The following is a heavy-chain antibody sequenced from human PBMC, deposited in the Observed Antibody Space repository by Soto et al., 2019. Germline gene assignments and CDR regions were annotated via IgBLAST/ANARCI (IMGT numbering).Heavy chain of an antibody. CDR2: INPNSGGT. D-gene: IGHD2-15*01. V-gene: IGHV1-2*02. Sequence: QVQLVQSGAEVKKPGASVKVSCKASGYTFTGYYMHWVRQAPGQGLEWMGWINPNSGGTNYEQKFQGRVTMTRDTSIITDYRELSGLGSDDTAVYDWAREIVVVAAFCPPWGQGT. CDR1: GYTFTGYY. CDR3: AREIVVVAAFCPP. J-gene: IGHJ5*01.